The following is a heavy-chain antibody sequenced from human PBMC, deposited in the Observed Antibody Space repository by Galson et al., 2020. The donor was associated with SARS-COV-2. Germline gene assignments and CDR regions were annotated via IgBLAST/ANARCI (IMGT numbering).Heavy chain of an antibody. D-gene: IGHD5-12*01. CDR1: GGSVSSGGSS. CDR3: ASGRDGYNDSDFDY. J-gene: IGHJ4*02. V-gene: IGHV4-30-4*07. CDR2: IYYSGST. Sequence: SQTLSLTCTVSGGSVSSGGSSWRWIRQPPGKGLEWIGYIYYSGSTYYNPSLKSRVSISVDTSKNQFSLKLSSVTAADTAVYYCASGRDGYNDSDFDYWGQGTLVTVSS.